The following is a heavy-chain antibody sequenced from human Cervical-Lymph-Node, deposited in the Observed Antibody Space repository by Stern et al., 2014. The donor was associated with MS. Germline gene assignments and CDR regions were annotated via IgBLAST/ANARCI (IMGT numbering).Heavy chain of an antibody. D-gene: IGHD5-24*01. J-gene: IGHJ6*02. CDR1: GFTFSSYA. CDR2: ISYDGSNK. CDR3: ARDRGRGVHSYGMDV. Sequence: VQLVESGGGVVQPGRSLRLSCAASGFTFSSYAMHWVRQAPGKGLEWVAVISYDGSNKYYADSVKGRFTISRDNSKNTLYLQMTSLRADDTTVYCCARDRGRGVHSYGMDVWGQGTTVTVSS. V-gene: IGHV3-30-3*01.